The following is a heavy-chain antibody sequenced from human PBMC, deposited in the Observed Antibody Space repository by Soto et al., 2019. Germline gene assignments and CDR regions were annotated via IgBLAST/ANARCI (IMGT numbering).Heavy chain of an antibody. Sequence: WGSLRLSCAGYGFTVSSNYMSWVRQAPGKGLEWVAVVYSDGKVFYADSVKGRFTISRDNSKNTLYLQMNSLRAEDTAVYYCARDLGSDSSGFYGADWGQGTLVTVSS. CDR1: GFTVSSNY. CDR2: VYSDGKV. CDR3: ARDLGSDSSGFYGAD. V-gene: IGHV3-53*01. J-gene: IGHJ4*02. D-gene: IGHD3-22*01.